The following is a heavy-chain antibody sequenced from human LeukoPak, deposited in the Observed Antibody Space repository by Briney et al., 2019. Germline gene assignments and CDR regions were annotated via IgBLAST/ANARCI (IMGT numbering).Heavy chain of an antibody. CDR3: AREVLYSSLNWFDP. Sequence: SETLSLTCTVSGGSISSGSCYWSWIRQPAGKGLEWIGRTYTSGSTNYNPSLKSRVTISVDTSKNQFSLKLSSVTAADTAVYYCAREVLYSSLNWFDPWGQGTLVTVSS. CDR2: TYTSGST. CDR1: GGSISSGSCY. D-gene: IGHD6-19*01. V-gene: IGHV4-61*02. J-gene: IGHJ5*02.